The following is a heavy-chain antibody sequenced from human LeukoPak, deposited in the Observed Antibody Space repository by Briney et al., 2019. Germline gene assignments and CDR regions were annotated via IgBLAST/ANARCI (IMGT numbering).Heavy chain of an antibody. J-gene: IGHJ4*02. Sequence: SVKVSCKASGGTFISYAISWVRQAPGQGLEWMGGIIPIFGTANYAQKFQGRVTITADESTSTAYMELSSLRSEDTAVYYCARDTGSGYFYFDYWGQGTLVTVSS. CDR2: IIPIFGTA. CDR1: GGTFISYA. D-gene: IGHD3-3*01. CDR3: ARDTGSGYFYFDY. V-gene: IGHV1-69*13.